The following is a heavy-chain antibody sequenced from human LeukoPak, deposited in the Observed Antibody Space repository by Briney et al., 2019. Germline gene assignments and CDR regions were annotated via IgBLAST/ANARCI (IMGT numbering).Heavy chain of an antibody. J-gene: IGHJ4*02. V-gene: IGHV5-51*01. D-gene: IGHD6-6*01. CDR1: GYSFTSYW. CDR3: ARRRTSSFIDY. Sequence: GESLKISCKGSGYSFTSYWIGWVRQMPGKGLEWMGIIYPDYSYTRYSPSFQGQVTISADKSISTAYLQWSSLKASDTAMYYCARRRTSSFIDYWGQGTLVTVSS. CDR2: IYPDYSYT.